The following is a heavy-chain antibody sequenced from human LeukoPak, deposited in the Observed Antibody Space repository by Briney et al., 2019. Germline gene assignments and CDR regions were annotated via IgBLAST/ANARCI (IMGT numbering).Heavy chain of an antibody. CDR3: ARNGGTILDYRHFDY. V-gene: IGHV3-30*04. CDR1: GFTFSTYT. J-gene: IGHJ4*02. D-gene: IGHD2-2*02. Sequence: PGGSLRLSCAASGFTFSTYTMPWVRQAPGKGLEWVAVISYDGNNKYYAASVKGRFTISRDISKGTLYLQMNSLRAEDAAVYYCARNGGTILDYRHFDYWGQGTLVTVSS. CDR2: ISYDGNNK.